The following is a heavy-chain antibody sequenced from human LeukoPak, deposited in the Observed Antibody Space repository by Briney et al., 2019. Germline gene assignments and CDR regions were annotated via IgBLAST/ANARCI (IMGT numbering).Heavy chain of an antibody. J-gene: IGHJ3*02. CDR3: ASFPPYMVRTDAFDI. Sequence: GGSLRLSCAASEFTFSNAWMNWVRQAPGKGLEWVSSISRSSAYIYYADSVKGRFTISRDNAKNSLYLQMNSLRAEDTAVYYCASFPPYMVRTDAFDIWGQGTMVTVSS. D-gene: IGHD3-10*01. CDR2: ISRSSAYI. V-gene: IGHV3-21*01. CDR1: EFTFSNAW.